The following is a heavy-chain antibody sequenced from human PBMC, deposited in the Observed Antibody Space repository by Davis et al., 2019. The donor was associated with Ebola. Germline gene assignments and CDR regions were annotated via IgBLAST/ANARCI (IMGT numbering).Heavy chain of an antibody. CDR2: IYYSGST. D-gene: IGHD3-22*01. CDR3: ARHSPSVTVTVVGNVDN. J-gene: IGHJ4*02. Sequence: SETLSLTCTVSGGSISSYYWSWIRQPPEKGLEWVGYIYYSGSTNCNPSLKSRVTISVDTSKNHFSLKLTSVTAADTATYYCARHSPSVTVTVVGNVDNWGQGTLVTVSS. V-gene: IGHV4-59*08. CDR1: GGSISSYY.